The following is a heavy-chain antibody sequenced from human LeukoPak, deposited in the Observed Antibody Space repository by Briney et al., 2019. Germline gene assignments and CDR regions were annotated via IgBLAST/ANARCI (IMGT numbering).Heavy chain of an antibody. CDR2: IKQDGSEK. CDR3: ARDGPMVTARNYFDY. J-gene: IGHJ4*02. D-gene: IGHD2-21*02. Sequence: GGSLRLSCAASRFTFSSYWMSWVRQAPGKGLEWVANIKQDGSEKYYVDSVEGRFTISRDNAKNSLYLQMNSLRAEDTAVYYCARDGPMVTARNYFDYWGQGTLVTVSS. CDR1: RFTFSSYW. V-gene: IGHV3-7*05.